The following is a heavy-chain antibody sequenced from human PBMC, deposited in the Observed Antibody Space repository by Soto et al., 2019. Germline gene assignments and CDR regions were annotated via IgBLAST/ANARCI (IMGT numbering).Heavy chain of an antibody. J-gene: IGHJ4*02. Sequence: ASVKVSFKASCYTFTSYGISWVRQAPGQGLEWMGWISAYNGNTNYAQKLQGRVTMTTDTSTSTAYMELRSLRSDDTAVYYCARNWYYYVSIGYHDYWGQGTLVTVSS. CDR3: ARNWYYYVSIGYHDY. D-gene: IGHD3-22*01. CDR2: ISAYNGNT. V-gene: IGHV1-18*04. CDR1: CYTFTSYG.